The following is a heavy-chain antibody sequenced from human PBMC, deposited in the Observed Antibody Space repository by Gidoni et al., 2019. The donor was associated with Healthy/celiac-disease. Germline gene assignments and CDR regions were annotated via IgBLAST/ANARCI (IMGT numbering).Heavy chain of an antibody. CDR1: GYTFTSYY. Sequence: QVQLVQSGAEVKKPGASGKVSCKASGYTFTSYYMHWVRQAPGQGIEWMGIINPSGGSTSYAQKFQGRVTMTRDTSTSTVYMELSSLRSEDTAVYYCARLSYGDSLPDYWGQGTLVTVSS. J-gene: IGHJ4*02. D-gene: IGHD4-17*01. CDR3: ARLSYGDSLPDY. CDR2: INPSGGST. V-gene: IGHV1-46*01.